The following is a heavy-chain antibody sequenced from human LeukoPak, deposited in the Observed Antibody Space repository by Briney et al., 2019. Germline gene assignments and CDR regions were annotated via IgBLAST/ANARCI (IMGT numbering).Heavy chain of an antibody. CDR2: INANTGVT. D-gene: IGHD1-26*01. J-gene: IGHJ4*02. Sequence: GATVKVSCKASGYTFIHYCIHWVRQAPGQGLEWMGRINANTGVTEYTQKFQGRVTSPKDTSITTVYIELSSLTSDDSAVYYCARDYSSTSDWELDYWGQGTLVTVSS. CDR3: ARDYSSTSDWELDY. V-gene: IGHV1-2*01. CDR1: GYTFIHYC.